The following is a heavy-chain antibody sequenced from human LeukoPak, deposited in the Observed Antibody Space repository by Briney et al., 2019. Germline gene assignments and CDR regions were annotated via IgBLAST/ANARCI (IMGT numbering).Heavy chain of an antibody. D-gene: IGHD4-17*01. V-gene: IGHV4-34*01. CDR1: GGSFSGYY. Sequence: SETLSLTCAVYGGSFSGYYWSWIRQPPGKGLEWIGEINHSGSTNYNPSLKSRVTISVDTSKNQFSLKLSSVTAADTAVYYCARLRAPRGDYWGQGTLVTVSS. CDR3: ARLRAPRGDY. CDR2: INHSGST. J-gene: IGHJ4*02.